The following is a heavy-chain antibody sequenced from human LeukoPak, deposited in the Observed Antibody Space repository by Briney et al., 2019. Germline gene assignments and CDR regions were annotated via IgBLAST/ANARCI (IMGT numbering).Heavy chain of an antibody. J-gene: IGHJ4*02. CDR2: INPSGGNT. CDR1: GYTFTSYY. D-gene: IGHD3-3*01. V-gene: IGHV1-46*01. CDR3: AREDNIWRAPDY. Sequence: ASVKVSCKTSGYTFTSYYMHWVRQAPGQGLEWMGIINPSGGNTNYAQKFQGRVTVTRDTSTSAVYMELSSLRSEDTAVYYCAREDNIWRAPDYWGRGTLVTVSS.